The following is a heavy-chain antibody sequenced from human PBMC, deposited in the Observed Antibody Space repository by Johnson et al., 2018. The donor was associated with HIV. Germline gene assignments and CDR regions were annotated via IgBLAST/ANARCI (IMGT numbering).Heavy chain of an antibody. D-gene: IGHD3-3*01. J-gene: IGHJ3*02. V-gene: IGHV3-9*01. Sequence: VQLVESGGGLVQPGRSLRLSCAASGFTFDDYAMHWVRQAPGTGLEWVSGIRWNSGSIGYADSVKGRFTISRDNAKKSLYLQMKSLRAEDTALYYCVRAQFLEWLFFDSFDIWGQGTMVTVAS. CDR3: VRAQFLEWLFFDSFDI. CDR2: IRWNSGSI. CDR1: GFTFDDYA.